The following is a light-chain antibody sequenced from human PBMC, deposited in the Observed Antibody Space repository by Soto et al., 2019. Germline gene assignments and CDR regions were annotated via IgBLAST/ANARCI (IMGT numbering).Light chain of an antibody. Sequence: QSALTQPPSAPGSPGQSVTISCTGTSSDVGGYNYVSWYQQHPGKAPKVMIYEVSKRPSGVPDRFSGSKSGNTASLTVSGLQAEDEADYYCSSYAGSNNLVFGGGTKVTVL. CDR3: SSYAGSNNLV. CDR2: EVS. V-gene: IGLV2-8*01. CDR1: SSDVGGYNY. J-gene: IGLJ3*02.